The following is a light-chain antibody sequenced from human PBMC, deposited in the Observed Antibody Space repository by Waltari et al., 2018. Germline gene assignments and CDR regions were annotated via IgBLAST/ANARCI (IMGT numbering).Light chain of an antibody. CDR1: SSDIGAYNY. CDR3: TSFTRINPTYV. V-gene: IGLV2-14*01. Sequence: QSALTQPASVSGSPGQSITISCTGTSSDIGAYNYVSWYQQHPGKAPKLMIYEVNNRPSGVSDRFSGSKSGNTASLTISGLQAEDEADYYCTSFTRINPTYVFGTGTEVTVL. J-gene: IGLJ1*01. CDR2: EVN.